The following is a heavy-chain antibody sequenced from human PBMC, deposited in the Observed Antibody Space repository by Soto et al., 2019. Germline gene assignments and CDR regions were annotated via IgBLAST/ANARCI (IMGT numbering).Heavy chain of an antibody. CDR3: ARDMITIFGLFIKD. V-gene: IGHV1-18*01. J-gene: IGHJ4*02. CDR2: INTYNGNT. Sequence: QVPLVQSGAEVKKPGASVKVSCKASGYTFTNFGITWVRQAPGQGLEWMGWINTYNGNTQSAQKLQGRVTMTTDTSTSTAYMELRSLRSDDTAVYYCARDMITIFGLFIKDWGQGTLVSVSS. CDR1: GYTFTNFG. D-gene: IGHD3-3*01.